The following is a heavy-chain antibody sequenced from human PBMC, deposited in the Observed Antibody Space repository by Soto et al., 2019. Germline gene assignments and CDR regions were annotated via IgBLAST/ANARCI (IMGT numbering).Heavy chain of an antibody. CDR2: IIPIFGTA. V-gene: IGHV1-69*13. CDR1: GGTFSSYA. Sequence: GASVKVSCKASGGTFSSYAISWVLQAPGQGLEWMGGIIPIFGTANYAQKFQGRVTITADESTSTAYMELSSLRSEDTAVYYCARDRDYYDSSGYSPDAFDIWGQGTMVTVSS. J-gene: IGHJ3*02. CDR3: ARDRDYYDSSGYSPDAFDI. D-gene: IGHD3-22*01.